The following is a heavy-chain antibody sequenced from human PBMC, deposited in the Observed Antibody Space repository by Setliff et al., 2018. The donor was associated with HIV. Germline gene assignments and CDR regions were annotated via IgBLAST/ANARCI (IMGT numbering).Heavy chain of an antibody. CDR2: ISPSNGNT. V-gene: IGHV1-18*01. CDR1: GYTFTSYI. Sequence: ASVKVSCKASGYTFTSYIINWIRQAPGQGLEWVGWISPSNGNTNYAQKVQGRVTMTTDTSTSAAYMELRSLRSDDTAVYYCARDADYDFWSGYWRYFDYWGQGTLVTVSS. J-gene: IGHJ4*02. CDR3: ARDADYDFWSGYWRYFDY. D-gene: IGHD3-3*01.